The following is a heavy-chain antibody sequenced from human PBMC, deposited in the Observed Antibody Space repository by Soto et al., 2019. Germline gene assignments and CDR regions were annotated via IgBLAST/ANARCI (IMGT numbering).Heavy chain of an antibody. CDR3: ARSTIAPHLFMSPFDS. D-gene: IGHD6-6*01. Sequence: SETLSLTCTGSGGSISSYYWSWIRQPPGKGLEWIGYIYYSGSTNYNPSLKSRVTISVDTSKNQFSLKLSSVTAADTAVYYCARSTIAPHLFMSPFDSWGQGTLVTVSS. CDR2: IYYSGST. J-gene: IGHJ4*01. V-gene: IGHV4-59*01. CDR1: GGSISSYY.